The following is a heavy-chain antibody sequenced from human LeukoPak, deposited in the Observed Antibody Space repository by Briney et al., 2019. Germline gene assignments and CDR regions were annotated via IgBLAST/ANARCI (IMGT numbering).Heavy chain of an antibody. CDR3: AKDRAEGYYDSSGYSHLFDY. Sequence: GGSLRLSCAASGFTFSSYAMSWVRQAPGKGLEWVPAISGSGGSTYYADSVKGRFTISRDNSKNTLYLQMNSLRAEDTAVYYCAKDRAEGYYDSSGYSHLFDYWGQGTLVTVSS. CDR1: GFTFSSYA. V-gene: IGHV3-23*01. J-gene: IGHJ4*02. CDR2: ISGSGGST. D-gene: IGHD3-22*01.